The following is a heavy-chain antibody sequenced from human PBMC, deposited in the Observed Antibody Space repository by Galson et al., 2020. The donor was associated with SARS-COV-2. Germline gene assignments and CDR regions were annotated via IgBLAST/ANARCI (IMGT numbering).Heavy chain of an antibody. D-gene: IGHD3-3*01. CDR3: ARHSTQYDFMNSDGYFFVR. CDR2: IFSSRVT. J-gene: IGHJ2*01. CDR1: GGSMTSSNYY. V-gene: IGHV4-39*01. Sequence: SETLSLTCTVSGGSMTSSNYYWGWIRQPPGKGPEWIGSIFSSRVTYHNPSIRSRVTIAVDTSKREFSWKMTSVTAADTATYFCARHSTQYDFMNSDGYFFVRWGRGILVTVSS.